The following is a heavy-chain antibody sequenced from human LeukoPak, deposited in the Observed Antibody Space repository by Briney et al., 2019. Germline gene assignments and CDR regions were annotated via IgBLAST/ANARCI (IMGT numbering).Heavy chain of an antibody. Sequence: GGSLRLSCAASGFTLSSYAMSWVRQAPGKGLEWDSAISGSGGSTYYADSVRGRFTISRDNSKNTLYLQMNSLRAEDTAVYYCAKERNSGSYHYGFDYWGQGTLVTVSS. CDR1: GFTLSSYA. J-gene: IGHJ4*02. D-gene: IGHD1-26*01. V-gene: IGHV3-23*01. CDR2: ISGSGGST. CDR3: AKERNSGSYHYGFDY.